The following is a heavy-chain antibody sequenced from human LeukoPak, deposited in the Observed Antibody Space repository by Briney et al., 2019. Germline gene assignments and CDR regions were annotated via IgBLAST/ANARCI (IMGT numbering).Heavy chain of an antibody. D-gene: IGHD6-6*01. CDR3: ARRGSSPNYYYYCMDV. J-gene: IGHJ6*03. CDR2: IYYSGST. CDR1: GGSISSSSYY. Sequence: PSETLSLTCTVSGGSISSSSYYWGWIRQPPGKGLEWIGSIYYSGSTYYNPSLKSRVTMSVDTSKNQFSLKLSSVTAADTAVYYCARRGSSPNYYYYCMDVWGKGTTVTVSS. V-gene: IGHV4-39*01.